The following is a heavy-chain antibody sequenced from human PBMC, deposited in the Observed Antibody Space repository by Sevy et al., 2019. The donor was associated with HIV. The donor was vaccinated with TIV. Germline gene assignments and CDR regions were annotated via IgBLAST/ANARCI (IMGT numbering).Heavy chain of an antibody. CDR1: GGSFSGYY. Sequence: SETLSLTCAVYGGSFSGYYWNWIRQPPGKGLEWIWEINHSGSTNYNPSLKSRVTISVDTSKNQFSLKLSSMTAADTAVYYCARGTSPYTGSYSDYWNQGTLVTVSS. V-gene: IGHV4-34*01. CDR2: INHSGST. J-gene: IGHJ4*02. CDR3: ARGTSPYTGSYSDY. D-gene: IGHD3-16*01.